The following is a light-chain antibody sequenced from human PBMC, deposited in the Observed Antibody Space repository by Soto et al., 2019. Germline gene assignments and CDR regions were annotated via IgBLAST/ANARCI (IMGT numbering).Light chain of an antibody. CDR2: DVS. Sequence: QSVLTQPASVSGSPGQSITISCTGSSSDVGGYNFVSWYQQHPGKVPKVIIYDVSNRPSGVSNRFSGSKSGNTASLTISGLQAEDEANYYCTSYTSGSTLVFGGGTKVTVL. V-gene: IGLV2-14*01. CDR1: SSDVGGYNF. CDR3: TSYTSGSTLV. J-gene: IGLJ2*01.